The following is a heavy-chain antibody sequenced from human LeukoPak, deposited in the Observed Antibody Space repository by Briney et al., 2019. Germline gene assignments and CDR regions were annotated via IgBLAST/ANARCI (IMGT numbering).Heavy chain of an antibody. V-gene: IGHV3-74*01. J-gene: IGHJ3*02. CDR2: INSDGSST. CDR3: STGSGHAFDI. D-gene: IGHD3-10*01. CDR1: GFTFSIYW. Sequence: GGSLRLSCAASGFTFSIYWMHWVRQVPGKGLVWVSRINSDGSSTSYADSVKGRFTISRDNAKNTLYVQMNSLRAEDTAVYYCSTGSGHAFDIWGRGTMVTGSS.